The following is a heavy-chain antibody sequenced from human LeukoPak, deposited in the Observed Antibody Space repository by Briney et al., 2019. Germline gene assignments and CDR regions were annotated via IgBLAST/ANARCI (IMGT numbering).Heavy chain of an antibody. V-gene: IGHV3-7*01. J-gene: IGHJ4*02. CDR3: AKYLSRAFDS. Sequence: GGSLRLSCAASGFTFRSYCMGWVRQAPGKGLEWLGHINQEASRTDHADSVKGRFTIYRDNTRNLLFLHMSSLRAEDAAVYYCAKYLSRAFDSWGQGILVSVSS. CDR2: INQEASRT. D-gene: IGHD2/OR15-2a*01. CDR1: GFTFRSYC.